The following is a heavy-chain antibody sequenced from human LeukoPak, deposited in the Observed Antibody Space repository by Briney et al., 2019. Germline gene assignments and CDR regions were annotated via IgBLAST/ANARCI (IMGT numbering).Heavy chain of an antibody. D-gene: IGHD3-10*01. CDR3: ATDYYYGSGTFDY. Sequence: GGSLRLSCAASGFTFNTYEMNWVRQAPGKGLEWVSNISTSGSVIHYADSVKGRFTVSRDNAKNSLYLQMNSLRAEDTAVYYCATDYYYGSGTFDYWGQGTLVTGSS. J-gene: IGHJ4*02. CDR2: ISTSGSVI. V-gene: IGHV3-48*03. CDR1: GFTFNTYE.